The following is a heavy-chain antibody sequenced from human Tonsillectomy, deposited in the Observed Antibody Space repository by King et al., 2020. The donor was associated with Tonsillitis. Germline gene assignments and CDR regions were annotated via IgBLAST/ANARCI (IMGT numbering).Heavy chain of an antibody. V-gene: IGHV4-59*01. CDR2: IYYSGST. D-gene: IGHD2-2*01. J-gene: IGHJ5*02. CDR1: GGSISSYY. Sequence: VQLQESGPGLVKPSETLSLTCTVSGGSISSYYWSWIRQPPGKGLEWIGYIYYSGSTNYNPSLKSRVTISVDTSKNQFSLKLSSVTAADTAVYYCARGLVVPNWFDPWGQGTLVTVSS. CDR3: ARGLVVPNWFDP.